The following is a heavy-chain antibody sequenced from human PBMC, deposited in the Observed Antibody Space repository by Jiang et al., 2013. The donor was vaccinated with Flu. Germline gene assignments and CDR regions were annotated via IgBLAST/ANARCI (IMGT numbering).Heavy chain of an antibody. CDR1: GGSFSGYY. D-gene: IGHD2-2*01. Sequence: LLKPSETLSLTCAVYGGSFSGYYWSWIRQPPGKGLEWIGEINHSGSTNYNPSLKSRVTISVDTSKNQFSLKLSSVTAADTAVYYCARGGDIVVVPAANTPDYYYGMDVWGQGTTVTVSS. CDR2: INHSGST. V-gene: IGHV4-34*01. J-gene: IGHJ6*02. CDR3: ARGGDIVVVPAANTPDYYYGMDV.